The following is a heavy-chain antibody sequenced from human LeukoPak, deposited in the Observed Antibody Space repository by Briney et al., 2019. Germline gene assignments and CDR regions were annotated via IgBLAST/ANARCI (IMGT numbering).Heavy chain of an antibody. CDR1: GFTFSRYW. CDR3: ASAPGPNYYSYHMDV. J-gene: IGHJ6*03. Sequence: PGGSLRLSCAASGFTFSRYWMHWVRQAPGKGLVWVSRINRDGSITKYADSGKGRFTISTDNAKNTLYLHMNRLRDDDTAVYFCASAPGPNYYSYHMDVWGQGTTVTVSS. CDR2: INRDGSIT. V-gene: IGHV3-74*03.